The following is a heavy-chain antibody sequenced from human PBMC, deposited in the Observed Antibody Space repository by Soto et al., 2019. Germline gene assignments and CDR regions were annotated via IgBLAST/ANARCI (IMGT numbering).Heavy chain of an antibody. D-gene: IGHD3-3*01. Sequence: GGSLSLSCAASGFPFSSYAMSWVRQAPGKGLEWVSAISGSGGSTYYADSVKGRFTISRDNSKNTLYLQMNSLRAEDTAVYYCAKLNDFWSGYSHPHNFDSWGQGTPVTVSS. V-gene: IGHV3-23*01. J-gene: IGHJ4*02. CDR2: ISGSGGST. CDR3: AKLNDFWSGYSHPHNFDS. CDR1: GFPFSSYA.